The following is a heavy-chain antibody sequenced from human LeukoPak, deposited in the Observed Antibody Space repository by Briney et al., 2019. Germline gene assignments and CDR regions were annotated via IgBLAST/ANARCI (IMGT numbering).Heavy chain of an antibody. J-gene: IGHJ5*02. Sequence: ASVKVSCKASGYTFTSYDINWVRQATGQGLEWMGWMNPNSGNTGYAQKFQGRVTMTTDTSTRTAYMELRNLRSDDTAVYYCARVVAVAGRNWFDPWGQGTLVTVSS. CDR1: GYTFTSYD. CDR3: ARVVAVAGRNWFDP. V-gene: IGHV1-8*01. CDR2: MNPNSGNT. D-gene: IGHD6-13*01.